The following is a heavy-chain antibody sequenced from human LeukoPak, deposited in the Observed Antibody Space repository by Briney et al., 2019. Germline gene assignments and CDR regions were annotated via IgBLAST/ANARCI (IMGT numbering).Heavy chain of an antibody. J-gene: IGHJ4*02. CDR2: IYYSGST. D-gene: IGHD3-10*01. Sequence: SETLSLTCTVSGGSISSYYWSWIRQPPGKGLEWLGYIYYSGSTNYNPSLKSRVTISVDTSKNQFSLKLSSVTAADTAVYYCARADYGSGSCFDYWGQGTLVTVSS. CDR3: ARADYGSGSCFDY. CDR1: GGSISSYY. V-gene: IGHV4-59*08.